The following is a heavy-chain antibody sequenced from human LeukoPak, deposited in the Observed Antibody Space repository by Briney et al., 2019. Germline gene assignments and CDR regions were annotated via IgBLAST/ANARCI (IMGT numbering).Heavy chain of an antibody. CDR2: IIHILGIE. V-gene: IGHV1-69*04. J-gene: IGHJ4*02. CDR3: ARVSKKSAPDY. CDR1: GCTFTSYA. D-gene: IGHD3-16*02. Sequence: SVTVSCKASGCTFTSYAISWVRQAPGQGLEWVGRIIHILGIENYAQKFKGRVTITADKSTSKAYMELSSLRSEDTAVYYCARVSKKSAPDYWGQGALVTVSS.